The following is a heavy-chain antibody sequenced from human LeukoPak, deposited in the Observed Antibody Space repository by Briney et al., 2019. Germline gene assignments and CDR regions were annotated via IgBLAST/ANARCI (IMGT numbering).Heavy chain of an antibody. D-gene: IGHD3-22*01. Sequence: PSETLSLTCTVSGGSISSYYWSWIRQPPGKGLEWIGYIYYSGSTNYNPSLKSRVTISVDTSKNQFSLKLSSVTAADTAAYYCARDPNDGSGYFYYFDYWSQGTLVTVSS. CDR2: IYYSGST. V-gene: IGHV4-59*01. CDR3: ARDPNDGSGYFYYFDY. CDR1: GGSISSYY. J-gene: IGHJ4*02.